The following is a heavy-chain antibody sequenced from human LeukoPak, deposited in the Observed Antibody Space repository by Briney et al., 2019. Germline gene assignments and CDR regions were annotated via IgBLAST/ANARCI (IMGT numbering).Heavy chain of an antibody. CDR2: IYYSGST. V-gene: IGHV4-38-2*01. D-gene: IGHD3-10*01. CDR1: NYSMSSVYY. CDR3: ASAVVLLWFGEFHPEYFQH. J-gene: IGHJ1*01. Sequence: PSETLSLTCAVSNYSMSSVYYWGWIRQPPGKGLEWIGSIYYSGSTYYNPSLKSRVTISVDTSKNQFSLKLSSVTAADTAVYYCASAVVLLWFGEFHPEYFQHWGQGTLVTVSS.